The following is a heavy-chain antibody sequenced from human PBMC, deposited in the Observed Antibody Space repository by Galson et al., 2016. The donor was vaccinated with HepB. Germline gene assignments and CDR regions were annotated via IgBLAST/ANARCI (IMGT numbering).Heavy chain of an antibody. CDR2: INPYNGDA. Sequence: SVKVSCKASGYTLTSFGVSWVRQAPGQGLEWMAWINPYNGDARSDQKFQARVTMTTDTSTNTAYMELGSLRSDDTAVYFCARTRGSYLFDYWGQGTLVTVSS. V-gene: IGHV1-18*01. CDR1: GYTLTSFG. D-gene: IGHD1-26*01. J-gene: IGHJ4*02. CDR3: ARTRGSYLFDY.